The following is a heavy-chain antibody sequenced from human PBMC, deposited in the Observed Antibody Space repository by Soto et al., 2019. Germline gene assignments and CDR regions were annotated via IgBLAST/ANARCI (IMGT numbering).Heavy chain of an antibody. Sequence: ASVKVSCKASGYTFSRYAVHWVRQAPGQRLEWMGWINAGNGNTKYSQKFEGRVTLTTDTSANTVYMELSSLRFEDTALYYCARDQQFRNWFDSWGQGTLVTVSS. CDR2: INAGNGNT. CDR1: GYTFSRYA. V-gene: IGHV1-3*01. J-gene: IGHJ5*01. CDR3: ARDQQFRNWFDS. D-gene: IGHD6-13*01.